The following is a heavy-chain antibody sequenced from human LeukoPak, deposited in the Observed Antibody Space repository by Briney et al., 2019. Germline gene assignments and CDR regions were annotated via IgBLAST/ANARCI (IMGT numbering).Heavy chain of an antibody. V-gene: IGHV3-7*01. D-gene: IGHD3-3*01. CDR2: IKQDGSEK. CDR1: GFTFSSYW. CDR3: ARDPGNDYDFWSGYSEKSPHY. J-gene: IGHJ4*02. Sequence: SGGSLRLSCAASGFTFSSYWMSWVRQAPGKGLEWVANIKQDGSEKYYVDSVKGRFTISRDNAKNSLYLQMNSLRAEDTAVYYCARDPGNDYDFWSGYSEKSPHYWGQGTLVTVSS.